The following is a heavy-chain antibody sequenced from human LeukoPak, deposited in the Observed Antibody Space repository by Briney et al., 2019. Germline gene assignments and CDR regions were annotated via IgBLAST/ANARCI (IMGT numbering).Heavy chain of an antibody. Sequence: GGSLRLSCAASGFTFSSYWMSWVRQAPGKGLEWVANIKQDGSEKYYVDSVKGRFTISRDNAKNSLYLQMNSLRAEDTAVYYCARAERGHYYDFRSGYYTPLDYWGQGTLVTVSS. CDR3: ARAERGHYYDFRSGYYTPLDY. V-gene: IGHV3-7*01. CDR2: IKQDGSEK. CDR1: GFTFSSYW. D-gene: IGHD3-3*01. J-gene: IGHJ4*02.